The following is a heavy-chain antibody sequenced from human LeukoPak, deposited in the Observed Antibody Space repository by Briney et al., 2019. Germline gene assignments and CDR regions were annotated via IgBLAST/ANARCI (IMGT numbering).Heavy chain of an antibody. CDR3: ARSITGTTNLNY. Sequence: ASVKVSCKASGYTFTGYYMHWVRQAPGQGLEWMGWINPNSGGTNYAQKFQGRVTMTRDTSISTAYMELSRLRSGDTAVYYCARSITGTTNLNYWGQGTLVTVSS. CDR1: GYTFTGYY. CDR2: INPNSGGT. V-gene: IGHV1-2*02. J-gene: IGHJ4*02. D-gene: IGHD1-7*01.